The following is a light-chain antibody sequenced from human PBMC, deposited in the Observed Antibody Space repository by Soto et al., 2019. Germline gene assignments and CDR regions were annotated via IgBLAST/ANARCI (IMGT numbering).Light chain of an antibody. Sequence: EIVLTQSPGTLSLSPGERATLSYRASQSVSSSYLAWYQQKPGQAPRLLISGASSRATGIPDRFSGSGSGTDFTLTISRLEPEDFAVYYCQQYGSSPWTFGQGTKVEIK. CDR1: QSVSSSY. V-gene: IGKV3-20*01. J-gene: IGKJ1*01. CDR3: QQYGSSPWT. CDR2: GAS.